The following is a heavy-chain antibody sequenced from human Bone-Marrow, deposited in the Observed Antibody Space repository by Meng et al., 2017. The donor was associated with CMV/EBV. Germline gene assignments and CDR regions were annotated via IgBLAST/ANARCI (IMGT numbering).Heavy chain of an antibody. D-gene: IGHD2/OR15-2a*01. V-gene: IGHV3-20*04. CDR3: AKVLLQGNAFDI. J-gene: IGHJ3*02. Sequence: GGSLRLSCAASGFTFDDYGMSWVRQAPGKGLEWVSGINWNGGSTGYADSVKGRFTISRDNAKNSLYLQMNSLRAEDTALYYCAKVLLQGNAFDIWGQGTMVTVSS. CDR1: GFTFDDYG. CDR2: INWNGGST.